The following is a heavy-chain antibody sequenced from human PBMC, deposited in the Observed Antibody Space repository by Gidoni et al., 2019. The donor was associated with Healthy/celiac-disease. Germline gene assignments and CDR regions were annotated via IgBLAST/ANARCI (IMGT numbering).Heavy chain of an antibody. CDR1: GGSISSGSYY. CDR2: IYTSGST. J-gene: IGHJ4*02. V-gene: IGHV4-61*02. Sequence: GPGLVKPSQTLSLTCTVSGGSISSGSYYWSWIRQPAGKGLEWIGRIYTSGSTNYNPSLKSRVTISVDTSKNQFSLKLSSVTAADTAVYYCARERESICGVVIQSLFDYWGQGTLVTVSS. CDR3: ARERESICGVVIQSLFDY. D-gene: IGHD3-3*01.